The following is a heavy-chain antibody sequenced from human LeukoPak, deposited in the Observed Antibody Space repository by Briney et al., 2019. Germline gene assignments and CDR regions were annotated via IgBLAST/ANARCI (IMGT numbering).Heavy chain of an antibody. CDR3: AKEMTWYYYDSSGYYFDY. D-gene: IGHD3-22*01. CDR2: IRYDGSNK. V-gene: IGHV3-30*02. CDR1: GFTFSSYG. Sequence: GGSLRLSCAASGFTFSSYGMHWVRQAPGKGLEWVAFIRYDGSNKYYADSVKGRFTISRDNSKNTLYLQMNSLRAEDTAMYYCAKEMTWYYYDSSGYYFDYWGQGTLVTVSS. J-gene: IGHJ4*02.